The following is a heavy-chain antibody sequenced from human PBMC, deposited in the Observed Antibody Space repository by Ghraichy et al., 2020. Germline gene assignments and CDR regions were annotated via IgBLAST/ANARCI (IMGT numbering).Heavy chain of an antibody. CDR1: GFTFSNYG. J-gene: IGHJ4*02. CDR3: AIIASGQDLNY. Sequence: GGSLRLSCAGSGFTFSNYGIHWVRQAPGKGLEWLAIISSDGSDQYYADSVKGRFIISRDNSKNTLFLEMKNLRLEDTAVYFCAIIASGQDLNYWGQGTLVTVSS. CDR2: ISSDGSDQ. V-gene: IGHV3-30*02. D-gene: IGHD5-12*01.